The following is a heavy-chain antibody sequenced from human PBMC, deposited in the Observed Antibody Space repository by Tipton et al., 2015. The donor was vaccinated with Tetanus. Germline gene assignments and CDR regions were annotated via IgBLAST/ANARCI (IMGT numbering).Heavy chain of an antibody. J-gene: IGHJ6*02. V-gene: IGHV4-59*01. D-gene: IGHD2-21*02. Sequence: TLSLTCTVSGGSITSSYWSWIRQPPGKRLEWIGYIYYSGSINHNPSLKSRVTIAVDTSKNQLSLTLTSVTAADTAVYYCARNGSVTPRTLYYRYNGMDVWGQGTTVTVSS. CDR3: ARNGSVTPRTLYYRYNGMDV. CDR2: IYYSGSI. CDR1: GGSITSSY.